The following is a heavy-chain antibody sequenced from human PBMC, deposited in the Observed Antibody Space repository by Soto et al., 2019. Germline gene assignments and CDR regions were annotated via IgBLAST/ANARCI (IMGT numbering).Heavy chain of an antibody. CDR2: ITDSGAGT. J-gene: IGHJ4*02. Sequence: EVHLLESGGGLVHPGESLRLSCGASGFTFSSCVMTWVRQAPGKGLEWVSCITDSGAGTYYADSVKGRFTISRDNSKNTVYLKMNNLRAEDTGVYYCAKGLINGRWYAADWGQGTLVTVSS. D-gene: IGHD6-13*01. CDR3: AKGLINGRWYAAD. CDR1: GFTFSSCV. V-gene: IGHV3-23*01.